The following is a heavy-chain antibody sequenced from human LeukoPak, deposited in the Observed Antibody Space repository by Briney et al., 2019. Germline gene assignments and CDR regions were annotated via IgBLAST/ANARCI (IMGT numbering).Heavy chain of an antibody. Sequence: GASVKVSCKPSGYTFTGYYVHWMRQAPGQGLEWMGWLNPNTGGTIYAQKFQGRVTMTRDTSISTAYMELSRPRSDDTAVYYCVRDRNGYDFVHWGQGALVTVSS. CDR2: LNPNTGGT. J-gene: IGHJ4*02. CDR3: VRDRNGYDFVH. CDR1: GYTFTGYY. V-gene: IGHV1-2*02. D-gene: IGHD5-12*01.